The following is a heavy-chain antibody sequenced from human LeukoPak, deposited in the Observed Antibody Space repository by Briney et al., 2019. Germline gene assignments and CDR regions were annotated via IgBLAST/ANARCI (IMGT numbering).Heavy chain of an antibody. Sequence: PGGSLRLSCVVSGFTFSTHAMTWVRQAPGKGLERVSDISGPGGTTYYAASVRGRFTISRHNSKITLFLHMKSLRGEHTAVYFCARDQREYAFDIWGQGTMVTVSS. V-gene: IGHV3-23*01. CDR1: GFTFSTHA. D-gene: IGHD5-24*01. CDR2: ISGPGGTT. J-gene: IGHJ3*02. CDR3: ARDQREYAFDI.